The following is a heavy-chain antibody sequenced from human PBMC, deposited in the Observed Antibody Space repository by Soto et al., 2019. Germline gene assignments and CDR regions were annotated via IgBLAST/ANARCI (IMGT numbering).Heavy chain of an antibody. V-gene: IGHV5-51*01. CDR3: ASRRDGYNWRSAFDI. CDR2: IYPGDSDT. D-gene: IGHD5-12*01. J-gene: IGHJ3*02. Sequence: PGESLKISCQGSGYSFTSYWIGWVRQMPGKGLEWMGIIYPGDSDTRYSPSFQGQVTISADKSISTAYLQWSSLKASDTAMYYCASRRDGYNWRSAFDIWGQGTMVTVSS. CDR1: GYSFTSYW.